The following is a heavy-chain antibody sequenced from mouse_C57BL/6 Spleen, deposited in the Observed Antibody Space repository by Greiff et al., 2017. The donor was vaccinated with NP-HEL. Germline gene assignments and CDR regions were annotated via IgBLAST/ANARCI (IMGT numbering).Heavy chain of an antibody. Sequence: QVQLQQSGPGILQPSQTLSLTCSFSGFSLSTFGMGVGWIRQPSGKGLEWLAHIWWDDDKYYNPALKSRLTISKDTSKNQVFLKIANVDTADTATYYCARIEGAYDYNYYAMDYWGQGTSVTVSS. CDR3: ARIEGAYDYNYYAMDY. D-gene: IGHD2-4*01. J-gene: IGHJ4*01. CDR2: IWWDDDK. V-gene: IGHV8-8*01. CDR1: GFSLSTFGMG.